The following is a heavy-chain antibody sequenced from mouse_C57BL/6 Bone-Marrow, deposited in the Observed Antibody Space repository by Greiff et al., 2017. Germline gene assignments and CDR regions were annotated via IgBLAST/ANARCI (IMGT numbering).Heavy chain of an antibody. V-gene: IGHV1-80*01. Sequence: LVESGAELVKPGASVKISCKASGYAFSSYWMNWVKQRPGKGLEWIGQIYPGDGDTKYNGTFKGKATLTADKSSSTAYMQLISMTSEASAVYFCARGGGYPDYWGQGTTLTVSS. CDR1: GYAFSSYW. CDR2: IYPGDGDT. CDR3: ARGGGYPDY. D-gene: IGHD1-1*02. J-gene: IGHJ2*01.